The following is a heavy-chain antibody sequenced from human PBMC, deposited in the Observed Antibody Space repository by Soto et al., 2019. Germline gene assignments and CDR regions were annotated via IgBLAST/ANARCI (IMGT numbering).Heavy chain of an antibody. CDR2: ISGSGGST. V-gene: IGHV3-23*01. Sequence: GGSLRLSCAASGFTFSSYAMSWVRQAPGKGLEWVSAISGSGGSTYYADSVKGRFTISRDNSKNTLYLQMNSLRAEDTAVYYCAKLYDSSGYYYTSAFDYWGQGTLVTVSS. CDR1: GFTFSSYA. J-gene: IGHJ4*02. D-gene: IGHD3-22*01. CDR3: AKLYDSSGYYYTSAFDY.